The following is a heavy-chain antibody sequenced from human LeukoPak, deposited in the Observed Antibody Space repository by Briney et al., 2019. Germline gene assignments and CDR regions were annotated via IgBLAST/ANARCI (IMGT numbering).Heavy chain of an antibody. Sequence: GASVKVSCKASGYTFTGYYMHWVRQAPGQGLEWMGGIIPIFGTANYAQRFQGRVTITADESTSTAYMELSSLRTEDTAVYYCAREGGSWPLDYWGQGTLVTVSS. CDR2: IIPIFGTA. D-gene: IGHD6-13*01. J-gene: IGHJ4*02. CDR3: AREGGSWPLDY. V-gene: IGHV1-69*13. CDR1: GYTFTGYY.